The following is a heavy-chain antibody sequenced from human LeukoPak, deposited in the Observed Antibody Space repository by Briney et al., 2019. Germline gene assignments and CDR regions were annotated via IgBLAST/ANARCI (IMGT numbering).Heavy chain of an antibody. V-gene: IGHV3-74*01. J-gene: IGHJ4*02. Sequence: GGSLTLSCAASGFTFSSYWMHWVRQAPGKGLVWVSRINSDGSSTSYADSVKGRFTISRDNAKNTLYLQMNSLRAEDTAVYYCARIRQGRYFDYWGQATLVAVSS. D-gene: IGHD3-10*01. CDR1: GFTFSSYW. CDR3: ARIRQGRYFDY. CDR2: INSDGSST.